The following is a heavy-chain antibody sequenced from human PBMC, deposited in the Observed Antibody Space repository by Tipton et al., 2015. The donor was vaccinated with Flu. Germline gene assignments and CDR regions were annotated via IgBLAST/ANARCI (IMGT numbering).Heavy chain of an antibody. Sequence: QMQLVQSGAEVKQPGASVRVSCKASGYIFSNYDINWVRQATGQRLEWMGWMNPNSGNTGYAEKFQGRVIMARDNSITTAYMELSSLRSEDTAVYYCLRVAAYGGDPDCRGTYCPRGYYSGMDVWGQGTTVTVSS. J-gene: IGHJ6*02. D-gene: IGHD2-2*01. CDR1: GYIFSNYD. CDR2: MNPNSGNT. V-gene: IGHV1-8*01. CDR3: LRVAAYGGDPDCRGTYCPRGYYSGMDV.